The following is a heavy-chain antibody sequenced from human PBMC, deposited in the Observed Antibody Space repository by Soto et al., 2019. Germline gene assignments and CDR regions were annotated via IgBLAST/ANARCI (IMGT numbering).Heavy chain of an antibody. V-gene: IGHV1-46*02. J-gene: IGHJ4*02. CDR2: INLRGGTT. CDR3: ARVPDDSDVPRWDY. Sequence: QVQLMQSGAEVRKPGASVRLSCETSGYNFNQYYIHWVRQAPGQGLEWMGIINLRGGTTEYAHKFRGRVTVTGDTSTRTAYMELRRLRSDDTAIYFCARVPDDSDVPRWDYWGQGTLVTVSS. D-gene: IGHD4-17*01. CDR1: GYNFNQYY.